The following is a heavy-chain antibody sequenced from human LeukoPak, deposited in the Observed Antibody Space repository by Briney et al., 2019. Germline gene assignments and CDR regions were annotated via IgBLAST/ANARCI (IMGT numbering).Heavy chain of an antibody. V-gene: IGHV3-73*01. Sequence: GGSLRLSCAASGFTFRSYGMSWVRQASGKGLEWVGRIRSKANSYATAYAASVKGRFTISRDDSKNTAYLQMNSLKTEDTAVYYCTRHWDAFDIWGQGTMVTVSS. CDR2: IRSKANSYAT. J-gene: IGHJ3*02. CDR3: TRHWDAFDI. CDR1: GFTFRSYG.